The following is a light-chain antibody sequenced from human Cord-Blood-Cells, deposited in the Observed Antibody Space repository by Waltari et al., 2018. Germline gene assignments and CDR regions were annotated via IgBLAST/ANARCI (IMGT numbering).Light chain of an antibody. Sequence: AIRMTQSPSSFSASTGDRVTITCRASPGISSYLAWYQQKPGKAPKLLIYAASTLQSGVPSRFSGSGSETDFTLTISCLQSEDFATYYCQQYYSYPLTFGPGTKVDIK. CDR1: PGISSY. V-gene: IGKV1-8*01. CDR3: QQYYSYPLT. CDR2: AAS. J-gene: IGKJ3*01.